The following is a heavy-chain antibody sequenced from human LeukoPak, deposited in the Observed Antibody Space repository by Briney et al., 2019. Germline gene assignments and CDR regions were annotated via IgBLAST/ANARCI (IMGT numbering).Heavy chain of an antibody. CDR3: AKPSHFDWLISPPDY. V-gene: IGHV3-30-3*02. CDR1: GFTFSSYA. CDR2: ISYDGSNK. D-gene: IGHD3-9*01. Sequence: PGRSLRLSCAASGFTFSSYAMHWVRQAPGKGLEWVAVISYDGSNKYYADSVKGRFTISRDNSKNTLYLQMNSLRAEDTAVYYCAKPSHFDWLISPPDYWGQGTLVTVSS. J-gene: IGHJ4*02.